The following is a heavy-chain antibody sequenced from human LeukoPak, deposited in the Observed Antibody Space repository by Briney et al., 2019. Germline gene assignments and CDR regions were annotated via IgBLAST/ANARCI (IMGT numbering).Heavy chain of an antibody. V-gene: IGHV3-30-3*01. J-gene: IGHJ4*02. CDR1: GFTFSSYA. CDR3: ARDTRPVMIVVPGYFDY. CDR2: ISYDGSNK. D-gene: IGHD3-22*01. Sequence: GGSLRLSCAASGFTFSSYAMHWVRQAPGKGLEWVAVISYDGSNKYYADSVKGRFTISRDNSKNTLNLQMNSLRAEDTAVYYCARDTRPVMIVVPGYFDYWGQGTLVTVSS.